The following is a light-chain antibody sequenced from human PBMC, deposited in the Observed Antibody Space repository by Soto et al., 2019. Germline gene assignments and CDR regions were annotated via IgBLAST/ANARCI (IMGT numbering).Light chain of an antibody. CDR3: QQYGGSPNM. CDR1: QSVNKNF. Sequence: EIVLTQSPGTLSLSPGERVTLSCRASQSVNKNFLAWYHQKPGQAPRLLIYGASNRATGIPDRFSGSGSGTDFTLTISRLEPEDFAVYYCQQYGGSPNMFGQGTNVEIK. V-gene: IGKV3-20*01. CDR2: GAS. J-gene: IGKJ1*01.